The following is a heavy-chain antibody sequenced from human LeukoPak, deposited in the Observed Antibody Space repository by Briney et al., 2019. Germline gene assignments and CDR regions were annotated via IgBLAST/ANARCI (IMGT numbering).Heavy chain of an antibody. V-gene: IGHV3-23*01. J-gene: IGHJ4*02. Sequence: GGSLRLSCAASGFTVSSNYMSWVRQAPGKGLEWVSGIRGSDGSTYFADSVKGRFTISRDNSKNTLYLQMNSLRAEDTAVYYCANAPAYWGQGTLVTVSS. CDR3: ANAPAY. CDR2: IRGSDGST. CDR1: GFTVSSNY.